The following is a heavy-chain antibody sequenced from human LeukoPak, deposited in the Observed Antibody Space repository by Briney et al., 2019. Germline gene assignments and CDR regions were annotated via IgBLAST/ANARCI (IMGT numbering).Heavy chain of an antibody. Sequence: GESLKISCKGSGYSFTNYWIGWVRQMPGKGLEWMGIIYPGDSDTRYNPSFQGQVTISADKSISTAYLQWSSLKASDTAIYYCARARVPAAIRSGFDIWGQGTMVTSSS. J-gene: IGHJ3*02. CDR2: IYPGDSDT. CDR1: GYSFTNYW. CDR3: ARARVPAAIRSGFDI. D-gene: IGHD2-2*01. V-gene: IGHV5-51*01.